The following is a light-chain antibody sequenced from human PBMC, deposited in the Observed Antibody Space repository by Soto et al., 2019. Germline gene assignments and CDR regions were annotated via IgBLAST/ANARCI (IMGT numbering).Light chain of an antibody. CDR1: SSDVGGYNY. CDR2: EVT. J-gene: IGLJ2*01. Sequence: QSVLTQPASVSGSPGQSITISCTGTSSDVGGYNYVSWYHHHPGKAPKLMIYEVTHRPSGISDRFSGSKSGNTASLTISGLQADDEADYYCSSFTSQSSLIFGGGTKVTVL. CDR3: SSFTSQSSLI. V-gene: IGLV2-14*01.